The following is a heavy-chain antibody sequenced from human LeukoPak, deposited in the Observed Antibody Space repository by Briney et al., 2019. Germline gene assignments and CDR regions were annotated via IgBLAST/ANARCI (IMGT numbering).Heavy chain of an antibody. CDR2: IYSGGST. V-gene: IGHV3-53*01. CDR3: ARMGSTVGPL. CDR1: GFTVSSNY. J-gene: IGHJ4*02. Sequence: PGRSLRLSCAASGFTVSSNYMSWVCQAPGKGLEWVSVIYSGGSTYYADSVKGRFTISRDYSKNTLYLQMNSLRAEDTAVYYCARMGSTVGPLWGQGTLVTVSS. D-gene: IGHD4-23*01.